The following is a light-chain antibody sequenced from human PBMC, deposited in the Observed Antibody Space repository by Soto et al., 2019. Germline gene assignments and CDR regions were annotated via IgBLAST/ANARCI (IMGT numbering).Light chain of an antibody. CDR3: QQRSNWPGLS. CDR2: DAS. V-gene: IGKV3-11*01. CDR1: QSVGTY. J-gene: IGKJ4*01. Sequence: EVVLTQSPATLSLSPGERATLSCRASQSVGTYLAWYQQKPGQGPRLLIYDASNRATGIPARFSGSGSGTDFTLTISSLAPEDFAVYYCQQRSNWPGLSFGGGTKVEIK.